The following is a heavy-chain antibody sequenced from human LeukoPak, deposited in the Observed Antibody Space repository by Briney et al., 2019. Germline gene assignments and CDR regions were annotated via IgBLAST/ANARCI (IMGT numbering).Heavy chain of an antibody. CDR2: IYTYNSNT. CDR3: ARVDSGDGGSWDLYNWLDA. Sequence: ASVKLSCNASGYTFTSYFLHWVRQAPGQGLEWRGRIYTYNSNTNYAHQLQGRVTITTETSTSTAYMRMRGPGTAATAAYYCARVDSGDGGSWDLYNWLDAWGEGSLVSVSS. J-gene: IGHJ5*02. CDR1: GYTFTSYF. D-gene: IGHD6-13*01. V-gene: IGHV1/OR15-2*02.